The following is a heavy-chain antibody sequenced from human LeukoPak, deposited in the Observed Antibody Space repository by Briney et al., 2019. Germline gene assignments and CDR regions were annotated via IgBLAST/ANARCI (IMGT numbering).Heavy chain of an antibody. CDR3: ARGGRDGYTLYPLDY. J-gene: IGHJ4*02. D-gene: IGHD5-24*01. Sequence: SGTLSLTCTVSGGSISSGGYYWSWIRQHPGKGLEWIGYIYYSGSTNYNPSLKSRVTISVDTSKNQLSLKLRSVTAADTAVYYCARGGRDGYTLYPLDYWGQGTLVTVSS. CDR2: IYYSGST. CDR1: GGSISSGGYY. V-gene: IGHV4-61*08.